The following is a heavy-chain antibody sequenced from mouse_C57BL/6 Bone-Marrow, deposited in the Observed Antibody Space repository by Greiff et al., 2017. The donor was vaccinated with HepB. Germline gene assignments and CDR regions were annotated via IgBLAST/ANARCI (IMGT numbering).Heavy chain of an antibody. CDR3: TYYHGSSSAWFAY. J-gene: IGHJ3*01. CDR2: IDPENGDT. Sequence: EVQLQQSGAELVRPGASVKLSCTASGFNIKDDYMHWVKQRPEQGLEWIGWIDPENGDTEYASKFQGKATITADTSSNTAYLQLSSLTSEDTAVYYCTYYHGSSSAWFAYWGQGTLVTVSA. CDR1: GFNIKDDY. V-gene: IGHV14-4*01. D-gene: IGHD1-1*01.